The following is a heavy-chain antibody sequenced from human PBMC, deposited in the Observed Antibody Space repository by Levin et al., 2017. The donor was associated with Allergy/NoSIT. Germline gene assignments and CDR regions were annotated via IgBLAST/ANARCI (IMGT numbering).Heavy chain of an antibody. D-gene: IGHD6-13*01. CDR1: GFTFGDYA. CDR2: IRSKAYGGTT. Sequence: GGSLRLSCTASGFTFGDYAMSWFRQAPGKGLEWVGFIRSKAYGGTTEYAASVKGRFTISRDDSKSIAYLQMNSLKTEDTAVYYCTRVDLIAAAGTSDYGYFDLWGRGTLVTVSS. J-gene: IGHJ2*01. V-gene: IGHV3-49*03. CDR3: TRVDLIAAAGTSDYGYFDL.